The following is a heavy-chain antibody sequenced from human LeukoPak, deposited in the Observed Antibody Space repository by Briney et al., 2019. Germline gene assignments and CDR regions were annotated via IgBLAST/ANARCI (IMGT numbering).Heavy chain of an antibody. Sequence: SVKVSCKASGYTFTSYAISWVRQAPGQGLEWMGGIIPIFGTANYAQKFQGRVTITADESTSTAYMELSSLRSEDTAVYYCARAPTGPGDYFDYWGQGTLVTVSS. J-gene: IGHJ4*02. V-gene: IGHV1-69*13. CDR2: IIPIFGTA. CDR1: GYTFTSYA. D-gene: IGHD1-1*01. CDR3: ARAPTGPGDYFDY.